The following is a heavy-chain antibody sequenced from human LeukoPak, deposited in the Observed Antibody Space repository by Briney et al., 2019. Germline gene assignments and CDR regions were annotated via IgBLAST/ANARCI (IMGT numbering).Heavy chain of an antibody. Sequence: GALRLTFAASGFTFSSYGMRLVRQAPGKGLEWVSTIIGSGGSTYYADSVKGRFAISRDNSKTTLYLQMNSLRAEDSAVYYCAKDHNNRRSDVLRYFDYWGQGTLVTVST. CDR2: IIGSGGST. V-gene: IGHV3-23*01. J-gene: IGHJ4*02. CDR1: GFTFSSYG. D-gene: IGHD4-17*01. CDR3: AKDHNNRRSDVLRYFDY.